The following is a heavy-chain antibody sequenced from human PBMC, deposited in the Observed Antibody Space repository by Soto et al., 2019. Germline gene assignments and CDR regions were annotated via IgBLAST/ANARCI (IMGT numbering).Heavy chain of an antibody. D-gene: IGHD6-19*01. CDR2: IYYSGST. Sequence: SETLSLTWTVSGGSISSYYWSWIRQPPGKGLEWIGYIYYSGSTNYNPSLKSRVTISVDTSKHQFSLKLSSVTAADTAVYYCARGTAVAAAHFDYWGQGTLVTVSS. J-gene: IGHJ4*02. CDR1: GGSISSYY. V-gene: IGHV4-59*08. CDR3: ARGTAVAAAHFDY.